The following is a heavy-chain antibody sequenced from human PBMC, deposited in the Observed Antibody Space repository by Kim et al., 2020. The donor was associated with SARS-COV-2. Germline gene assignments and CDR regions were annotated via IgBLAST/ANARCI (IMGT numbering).Heavy chain of an antibody. J-gene: IGHJ3*02. V-gene: IGHV6-1*01. CDR3: ARDTPGQKGFDI. Sequence: DLALSVRSRITITPDTSRNQCSLQLNSVTPEDTAVYYCARDTPGQKGFDIWGQGTMVTVSS.